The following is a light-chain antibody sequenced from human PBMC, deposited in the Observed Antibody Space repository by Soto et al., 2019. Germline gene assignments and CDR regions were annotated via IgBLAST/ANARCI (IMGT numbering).Light chain of an antibody. V-gene: IGLV3-21*02. J-gene: IGLJ2*01. CDR3: QVWHSSTDRVV. CDR1: NIGTVS. Sequence: SYELTQTPSLSVAPGQTATISCGGDNIGTVSVHWYQQKPGRAPVLVVYDDSDRPSGIPERFSGSNSGSTATLTISRVEVGDEADYYCQVWHSSTDRVVFGGGTKLTVL. CDR2: DDS.